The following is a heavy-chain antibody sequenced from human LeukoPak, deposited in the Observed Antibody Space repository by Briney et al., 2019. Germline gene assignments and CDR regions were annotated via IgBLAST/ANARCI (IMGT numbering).Heavy chain of an antibody. CDR1: GYTFTSYG. J-gene: IGHJ4*02. Sequence: ASVKVSCKASGYTFTSYGITWVRQAPGQGLEWMGWISAHNGYTHYAQKLQGRVTMTTDTFTSTAYMELRSLRSDDTAVYYCARGFPPRRYYDSSGYYSYYFDYWGQGTQVTASS. V-gene: IGHV1-18*01. D-gene: IGHD3-22*01. CDR3: ARGFPPRRYYDSSGYYSYYFDY. CDR2: ISAHNGYT.